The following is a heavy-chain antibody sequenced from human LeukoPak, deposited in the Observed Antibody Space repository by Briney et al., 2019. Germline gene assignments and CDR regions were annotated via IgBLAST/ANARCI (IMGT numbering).Heavy chain of an antibody. CDR1: GFTFSSYW. CDR2: INTDGSST. Sequence: GGSLRLSCAASGFTFSSYWMHWVRQAPGKGLVWVSRINTDGSSTSYADSVKGRFTISRDNAKDSLYLQMNSLRAEDTALYYCAKDRGVVVDWYFDLWGRGTLVTVSS. J-gene: IGHJ2*01. V-gene: IGHV3-74*01. D-gene: IGHD3-22*01. CDR3: AKDRGVVVDWYFDL.